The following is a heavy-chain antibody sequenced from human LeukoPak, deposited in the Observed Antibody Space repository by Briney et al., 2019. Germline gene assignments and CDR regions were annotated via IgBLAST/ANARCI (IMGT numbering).Heavy chain of an antibody. CDR3: ARDGFVGAADY. CDR1: EFTFSGYW. V-gene: IGHV3-7*01. CDR2: INQDGSEK. Sequence: PGGSLSLSCAASEFTFSGYWMNWVRQAPGKGPEWVANINQDGSEKHYVDSVKGRFTISRDNAKNSLFLKRNSLRVEDTAVFYCARDGFVGAADYWGQGTLVTVSS. J-gene: IGHJ4*02. D-gene: IGHD6-13*01.